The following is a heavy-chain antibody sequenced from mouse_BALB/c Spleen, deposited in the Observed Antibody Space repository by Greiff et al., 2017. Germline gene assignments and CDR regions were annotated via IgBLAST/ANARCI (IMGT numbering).Heavy chain of an antibody. Sequence: EVQLVESGAELVKPGASVKLSCTASGFNIKDTYMHWVKQRPEQGLEWIGRIDPANGNTKYDPKFQGKATITADTSSNTAYLQLSSLTSEDTAVYYCASALYYAKYYFDYWGQGTTRTGAS. J-gene: IGHJ2*01. D-gene: IGHD1-1*01. CDR1: GFNIKDTY. CDR3: ASALYYAKYYFDY. CDR2: IDPANGNT. V-gene: IGHV14-3*02.